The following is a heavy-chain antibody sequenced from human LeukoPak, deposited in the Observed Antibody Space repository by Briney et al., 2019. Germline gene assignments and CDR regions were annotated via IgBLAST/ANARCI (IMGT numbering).Heavy chain of an antibody. CDR3: ARGYYDILTGYFKAYFQH. V-gene: IGHV1-18*01. J-gene: IGHJ1*01. Sequence: ASVKVSCKASGYTFTSYGISWVRQAPGQGLEWMGWISAYNGNTNYAQKFQGRVTITRDTSASTAYMELSSLRSEDTAVYYCARGYYDILTGYFKAYFQHWGQGTLVTVSS. CDR1: GYTFTSYG. D-gene: IGHD3-9*01. CDR2: ISAYNGNT.